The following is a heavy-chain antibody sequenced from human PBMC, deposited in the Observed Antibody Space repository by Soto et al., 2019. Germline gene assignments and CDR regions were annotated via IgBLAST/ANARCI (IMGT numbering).Heavy chain of an antibody. CDR1: GDSVSSNSAA. D-gene: IGHD6-13*01. Sequence: SQTLSLTCAISGDSVSSNSAAWSWIRQSPSRGLEWLGRTYYRSKWYHDYAVSVESRMTINPDTSKNQFSLQLNSVTPEDTAVYYCARGIAAAPMDVWGQGTTVTVS. CDR3: ARGIAAAPMDV. J-gene: IGHJ6*02. V-gene: IGHV6-1*01. CDR2: TYYRSKWYH.